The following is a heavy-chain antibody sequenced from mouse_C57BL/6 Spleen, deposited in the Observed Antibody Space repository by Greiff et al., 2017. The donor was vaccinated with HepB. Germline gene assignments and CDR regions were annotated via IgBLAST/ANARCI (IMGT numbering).Heavy chain of an antibody. Sequence: QVQLQQPGAELVRPGSSVKLSCKASGYTFTSYWMHWVKQRPIQGLEWIGNIDPSDSETHYNQKFKDKATLTVDESSITAYMMLRSLTSEDSAVYYCARGDYYGSSYHYWYFDVWGTGTTVTVSS. J-gene: IGHJ1*03. CDR3: ARGDYYGSSYHYWYFDV. V-gene: IGHV1-52*01. D-gene: IGHD1-1*01. CDR1: GYTFTSYW. CDR2: IDPSDSET.